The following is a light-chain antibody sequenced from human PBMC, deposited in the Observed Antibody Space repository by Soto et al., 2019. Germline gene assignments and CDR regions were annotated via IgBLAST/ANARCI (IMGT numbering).Light chain of an antibody. J-gene: IGLJ2*01. CDR3: QSYDSSLSGSI. V-gene: IGLV1-40*01. CDR2: GNS. Sequence: QSALTQPPSVSGAPGQRVTISCTGSSSNIGAGYDEHWYQQLPGTAPKLLIYGNSNRPSGVPDRFSGSKSGTSASLAITGLQAEDEADYYCQSYDSSLSGSIFGGGTKLTVL. CDR1: SSNIGAGYD.